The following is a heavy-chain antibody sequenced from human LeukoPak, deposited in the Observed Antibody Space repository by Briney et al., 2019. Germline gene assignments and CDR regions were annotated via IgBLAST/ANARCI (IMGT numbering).Heavy chain of an antibody. J-gene: IGHJ3*02. CDR2: ISGSGGST. D-gene: IGHD6-19*01. CDR3: AKDPRWLIKSDAFDI. CDR1: GFTFSSYA. V-gene: IGHV3-23*01. Sequence: GGSLRLSCAASGFTFSSYAMSWVRQAPGKGLEWVSAISGSGGSTYYADSVKGRFTISRDNSKNTLYLQMNSLRAGDTAVYYCAKDPRWLIKSDAFDIWGQGTMVTVSS.